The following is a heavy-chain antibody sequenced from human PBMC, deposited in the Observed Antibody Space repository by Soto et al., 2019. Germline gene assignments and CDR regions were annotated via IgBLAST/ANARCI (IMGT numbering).Heavy chain of an antibody. CDR2: ISGSGGST. V-gene: IGHV3-23*01. CDR1: GLTFSSHA. Sequence: GGSLRLSCAAPGLTFSSHAMSWVPQAPGEGLERVSAISGSGGSTYYADSVKGRFTISRDNSKNTLYLQMNSLRAEDTAVYYCAKPIIRGGSWGQGTLVTVSS. J-gene: IGHJ4*02. D-gene: IGHD2-15*01. CDR3: AKPIIRGGS.